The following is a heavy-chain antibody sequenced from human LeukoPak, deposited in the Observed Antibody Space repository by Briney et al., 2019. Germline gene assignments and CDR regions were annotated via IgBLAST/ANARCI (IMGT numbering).Heavy chain of an antibody. J-gene: IGHJ4*02. D-gene: IGHD1-20*01. CDR1: GGSCSGCY. V-gene: IGHV4-34*01. Sequence: SETLSLSSAVYGGSCSGCYWSWIRQPPGKGLEWIGKIYNMGRTHYTPPPESRVTTSVDTSKNQFSLKLSSVTAAGTAVYYCARGLDNGNVYIVDSWGLGTLVTVSS. CDR2: IYNMGRT. CDR3: ARGLDNGNVYIVDS.